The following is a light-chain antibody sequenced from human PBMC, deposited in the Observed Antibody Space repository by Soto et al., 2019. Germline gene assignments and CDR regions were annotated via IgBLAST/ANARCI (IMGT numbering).Light chain of an antibody. CDR1: SGSVSTNYY. CDR2: STN. CDR3: VLYMGSGIWV. V-gene: IGLV8-61*01. J-gene: IGLJ3*02. Sequence: QTVVTQEPSFSVSPGGTVTLTCGLSSGSVSTNYYPSWYQQTPGQAPRTLIYSTNTRSSGVPDRFSGSILGNKAALTNTGAQADDESDYYCVLYMGSGIWVFGGGTKVTVL.